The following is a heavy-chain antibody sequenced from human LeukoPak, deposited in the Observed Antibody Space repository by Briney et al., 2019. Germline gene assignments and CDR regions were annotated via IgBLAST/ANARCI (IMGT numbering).Heavy chain of an antibody. J-gene: IGHJ4*02. D-gene: IGHD1-26*01. V-gene: IGHV1-69*13. Sequence: SVKVSCKASGGTFSSYAISWVRQAPGQGLEWMGGIIPIFGTANYAQKFQGRVTITADESTSTAYMELSSLRSEDTAVYYCAKDSHPHIVGGIFDYWGQGTLVTVSS. CDR3: AKDSHPHIVGGIFDY. CDR2: IIPIFGTA. CDR1: GGTFSSYA.